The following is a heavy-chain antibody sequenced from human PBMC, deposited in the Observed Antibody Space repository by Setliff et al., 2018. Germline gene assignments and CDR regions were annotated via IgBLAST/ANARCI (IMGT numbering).Heavy chain of an antibody. D-gene: IGHD3-10*02. CDR3: LGAGTCSY. V-gene: IGHV3-7*01. CDR1: GFSFRNCW. J-gene: IGHJ4*02. Sequence: GGSLRLSCVAPGFSFRNCWASWVRQAPGKGPEWLASINPGGSEKYYVDSARGRFTISRDNARNSLSLQMNSLRSDDTAVYYCLGAGTCSYWGQGTRVTVSS. CDR2: INPGGSEK.